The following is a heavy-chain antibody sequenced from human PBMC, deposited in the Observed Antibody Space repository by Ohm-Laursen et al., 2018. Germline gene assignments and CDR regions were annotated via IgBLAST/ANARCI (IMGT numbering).Heavy chain of an antibody. V-gene: IGHV3-23*01. D-gene: IGHD2-2*01. J-gene: IGHJ3*02. Sequence: SLRLSCAASGFTFTAYPMTWVRQPPGKGLEWVSAISGSDSSTYYADSVKGRFTISRDNSKNTLYLQMNSLRAEDTAVYYCAKDIVLVPAGQDDAFDIWGQGTMVTVSS. CDR3: AKDIVLVPAGQDDAFDI. CDR1: GFTFTAYP. CDR2: ISGSDSST.